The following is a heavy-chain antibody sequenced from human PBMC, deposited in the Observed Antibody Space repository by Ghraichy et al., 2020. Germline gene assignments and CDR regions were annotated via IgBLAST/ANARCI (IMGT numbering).Heavy chain of an antibody. V-gene: IGHV4-61*01. Sequence: SETLSLTCTVSGGSVSSGSYYWSWIRQPPGKGLEWIGYIYYSGSTNYNPSLKSRVTISVDTSKNQFSLKLSSVTAADTAVYYCARDPDYGSGGRGAFDIWGQGTMVTVSS. J-gene: IGHJ3*02. CDR2: IYYSGST. CDR3: ARDPDYGSGGRGAFDI. D-gene: IGHD3-10*01. CDR1: GGSVSSGSYY.